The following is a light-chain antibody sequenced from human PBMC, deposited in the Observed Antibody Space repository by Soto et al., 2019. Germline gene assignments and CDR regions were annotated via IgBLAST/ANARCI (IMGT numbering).Light chain of an antibody. V-gene: IGKV1-27*01. CDR3: QQTSAFPRT. CDR2: DAS. J-gene: IGKJ2*01. Sequence: DIQMTQSPSSLSASVGDRVTITCRASQGISYFLAWYQQKPGKVPKLLIYDASTLRSGVPSRFSGSGSGTDFTLTISSLQPEDVATYYCQQTSAFPRTFGQGTKVDVK. CDR1: QGISYF.